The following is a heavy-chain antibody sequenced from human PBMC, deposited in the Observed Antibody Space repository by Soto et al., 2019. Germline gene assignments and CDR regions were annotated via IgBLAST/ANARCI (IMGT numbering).Heavy chain of an antibody. Sequence: QVQLQQSGPGLVKPSQTLSLTCAISGDSVSSNSAAWNWIRQSPSRGLEWLGRTYYRSKWYNDYAVSVKSQITIHPDTSKNPFYLQLNSVTPDDTAVYYCARAPSPLGVTIFGVVNFDYYYMDVWGKGTTVTVSS. CDR2: TYYRSKWYN. V-gene: IGHV6-1*01. D-gene: IGHD3-3*01. J-gene: IGHJ6*03. CDR1: GDSVSSNSAA. CDR3: ARAPSPLGVTIFGVVNFDYYYMDV.